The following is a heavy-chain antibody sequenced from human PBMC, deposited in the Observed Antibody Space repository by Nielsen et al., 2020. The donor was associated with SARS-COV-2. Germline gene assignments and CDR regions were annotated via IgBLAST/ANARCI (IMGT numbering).Heavy chain of an antibody. D-gene: IGHD2-8*01. Sequence: GGSLRLSCAASGFTFDDYAMHWVRQAPGKGLEWVSGISWNSGSIGYADSVKGRLTISRDNAKNSLYLQMNSLRAEDTAVYYCARDRDIVLMVYAPGSLGMDVWGQGTTVTVSS. J-gene: IGHJ6*02. CDR3: ARDRDIVLMVYAPGSLGMDV. CDR1: GFTFDDYA. CDR2: ISWNSGSI. V-gene: IGHV3-9*01.